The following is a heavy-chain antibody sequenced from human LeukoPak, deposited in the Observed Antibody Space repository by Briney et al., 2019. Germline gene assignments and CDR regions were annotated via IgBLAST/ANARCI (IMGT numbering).Heavy chain of an antibody. CDR2: IQPNGNDK. CDR3: AKPSNSKQWLVQRRGNYFDY. CDR1: GFTFKNYG. J-gene: IGHJ4*02. D-gene: IGHD6-19*01. Sequence: GGSLRLSCAASGFTFKNYGMHWVRQAPGKGLEWVALIQPNGNDKYYGDSVKGRFTVSRDNSKNTLYLQMNSLRAEDTAVYYCAKPSNSKQWLVQRRGNYFDYWGQGTLVTVSS. V-gene: IGHV3-30*02.